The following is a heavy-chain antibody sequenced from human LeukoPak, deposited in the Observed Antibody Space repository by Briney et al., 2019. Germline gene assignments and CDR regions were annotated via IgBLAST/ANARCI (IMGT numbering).Heavy chain of an antibody. CDR1: GFTFSSYW. J-gene: IGHJ4*02. CDR3: AKDRTYYYDSSEHYFDY. Sequence: GGSLRLSCAASGFTFSSYWMSWVRQAPGKGLEWVAVISYDGSIKYYADSVKGRFTISRDNSKNTLYLQMNSLRAEDTTVYYCAKDRTYYYDSSEHYFDYWGQGTLVTVSS. D-gene: IGHD3-22*01. CDR2: ISYDGSIK. V-gene: IGHV3-30*18.